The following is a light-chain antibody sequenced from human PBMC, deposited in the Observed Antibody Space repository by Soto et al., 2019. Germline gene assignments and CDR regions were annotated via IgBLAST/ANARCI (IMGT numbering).Light chain of an antibody. CDR1: QSVSSSS. CDR3: QQRSNWPSLT. J-gene: IGKJ4*01. CDR2: GAS. V-gene: IGKV3D-20*02. Sequence: ENVLTQSPGTLSLSPGERATLFCRASQSVSSSSLAWYQQKPGQAPRLLMYGASSRATGIPDRFSGSGSGTDFTLTISSLEPEDFAVYYCQQRSNWPSLTFGGGTKVDI.